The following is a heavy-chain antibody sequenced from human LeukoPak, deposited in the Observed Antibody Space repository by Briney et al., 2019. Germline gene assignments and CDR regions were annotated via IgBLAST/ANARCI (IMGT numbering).Heavy chain of an antibody. D-gene: IGHD4-17*01. CDR2: IYHSGST. CDR3: ARASHDYGDYSHFDY. J-gene: IGHJ4*02. CDR1: GGSISSSSYY. Sequence: SETLSLTCTVSGGSISSSSYYWGWVRQPPGKGLEWIGEIYHSGSTNYNPSLKTRVTISVDKSKNQFSLKLSSVTAADTAVYYCARASHDYGDYSHFDYWGQGTLVTVSS. V-gene: IGHV4-39*07.